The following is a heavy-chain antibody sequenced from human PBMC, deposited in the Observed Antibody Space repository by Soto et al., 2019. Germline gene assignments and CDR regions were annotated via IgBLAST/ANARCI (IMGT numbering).Heavy chain of an antibody. V-gene: IGHV3-23*01. CDR1: GFTFSSYA. Sequence: EVQLLESGGGLVQPGGSLRLSCAASGFTFSSYAMSWVRQAPGKGLEWVSAISGRGASTYYADSVKGRFTISRDNSKNPRFTQTNSLRADASDVYYSANRAAEESWCTSHNCFLIAFHVWGQGTKVTVSP. D-gene: IGHD2-8*02. J-gene: IGHJ3*01. CDR3: ANRAAEESWCTSHNCFLIAFHV. CDR2: ISGRGAST.